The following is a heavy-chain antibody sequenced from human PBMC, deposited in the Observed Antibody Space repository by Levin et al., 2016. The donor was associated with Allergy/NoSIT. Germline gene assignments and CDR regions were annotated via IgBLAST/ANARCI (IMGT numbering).Heavy chain of an antibody. V-gene: IGHV6-1*01. D-gene: IGHD5-12*01. Sequence: SCAISGDSVSTNSAAWSWIRQSPSRGLEWLGGTYYRSKWYNDYAVSMKSRMTINPDTSKNQFSLQLNSVTPEDTAVYYCARERATYYNAMDVWGQGTTVTVSS. CDR2: TYYRSKWYN. J-gene: IGHJ6*02. CDR1: GDSVSTNSAA. CDR3: ARERATYYNAMDV.